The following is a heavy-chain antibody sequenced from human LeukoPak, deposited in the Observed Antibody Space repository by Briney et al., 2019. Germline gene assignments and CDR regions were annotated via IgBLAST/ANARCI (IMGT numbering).Heavy chain of an antibody. CDR3: ARLSGSDYVWGSYRS. CDR1: GGSFSGYY. J-gene: IGHJ5*02. Sequence: SSETLSLTCAVYGGSFSGYYWSWIRQPPGKGLEWIGEINHSGSTNYNPSLKSRVTISVDTSKNQFSLKLSSVTAADTAVYYCARLSGSDYVWGSYRSWGQGTLVTVSS. V-gene: IGHV4-34*01. CDR2: INHSGST. D-gene: IGHD3-16*02.